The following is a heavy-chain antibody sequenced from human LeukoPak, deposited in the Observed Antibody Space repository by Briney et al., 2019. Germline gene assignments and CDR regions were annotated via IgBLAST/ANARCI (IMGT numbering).Heavy chain of an antibody. J-gene: IGHJ4*02. CDR3: ARGSYYYDSSLHLDY. V-gene: IGHV1-18*01. CDR1: GYTFTSYG. Sequence: ASVKVSCKASGYTFTSYGISWVRQAPGQGLEWMGWISAYNDNTNYAQKLQGRVTMTTDTSTSTAYMELRSLRSDDTAVYYCARGSYYYDSSLHLDYWGQGTLVTVSS. D-gene: IGHD3-22*01. CDR2: ISAYNDNT.